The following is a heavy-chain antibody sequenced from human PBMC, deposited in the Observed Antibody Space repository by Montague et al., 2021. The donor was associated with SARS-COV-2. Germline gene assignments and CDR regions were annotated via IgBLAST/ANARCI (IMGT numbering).Heavy chain of an antibody. D-gene: IGHD2-8*01. J-gene: IGHJ4*02. CDR3: ARQLPSYCATNKCYPYYFNG. V-gene: IGHV4-39*01. CDR2: ISYTGKT. CDR1: GGSISGQDWH. Sequence: SETLSLTCTVSGGSISGQDWHWGGDRPSQGQGSEGIGCISYTGKTYYNPSLRSRVSFSMDTSKNHFSLSLSSVTVADTAVYFCARQLPSYCATNKCYPYYFNGWGQGALVTVSS.